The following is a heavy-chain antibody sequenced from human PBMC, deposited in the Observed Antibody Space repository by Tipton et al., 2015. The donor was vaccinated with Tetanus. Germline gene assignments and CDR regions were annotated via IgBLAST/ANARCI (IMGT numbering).Heavy chain of an antibody. CDR1: GASSTSGDYY. V-gene: IGHV4-30-2*01. Sequence: TLSLTCTVSGASSTSGDYYWAWIRQPPGQGLEWIGYIYSRGTTVYNPSLKSRVSISVDTSKSQFSLTLSSVAAADTAVYYCARGRNYGDYIDSWGQGILVTVSS. CDR2: IYSRGTT. J-gene: IGHJ4*02. D-gene: IGHD4-17*01. CDR3: ARGRNYGDYIDS.